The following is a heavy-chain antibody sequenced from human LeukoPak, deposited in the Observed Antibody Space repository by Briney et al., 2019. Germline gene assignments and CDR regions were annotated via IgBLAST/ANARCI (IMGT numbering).Heavy chain of an antibody. V-gene: IGHV1-46*01. Sequence: ASVKVSCKASGYTLTSYYMHWVRQAPGQGLEWMGMINPSGGSTSYAQKFQGRVTMTRDMSTSTVYMELSSLRSEDTAVYYCARDRPVTPGFDYWGQGTLVTVSS. D-gene: IGHD2-21*02. CDR2: INPSGGST. CDR3: ARDRPVTPGFDY. CDR1: GYTLTSYY. J-gene: IGHJ4*02.